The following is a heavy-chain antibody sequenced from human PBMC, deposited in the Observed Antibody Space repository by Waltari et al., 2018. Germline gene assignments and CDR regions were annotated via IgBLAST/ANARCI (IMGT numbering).Heavy chain of an antibody. Sequence: EVQLLESGGGLVQPGGSLRLSCAASGFTFSSYALSWVRQAPGKGLEWVSAISGSGGSTYYADSVKGRFTISRDNSKNTLYLQMNSLRAEDTAVYYCAKGGYYPRLTYYYYYYGMDVWGQGTTVTVSS. J-gene: IGHJ6*02. D-gene: IGHD3-22*01. V-gene: IGHV3-23*01. CDR1: GFTFSSYA. CDR3: AKGGYYPRLTYYYYYYGMDV. CDR2: ISGSGGST.